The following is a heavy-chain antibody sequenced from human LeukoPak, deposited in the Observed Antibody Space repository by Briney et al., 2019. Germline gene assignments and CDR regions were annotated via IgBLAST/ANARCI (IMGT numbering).Heavy chain of an antibody. CDR3: AKFKGGAVASFYFDY. D-gene: IGHD6-19*01. CDR2: ISGGAYST. CDR1: GFTFSSFA. V-gene: IGHV3-23*01. Sequence: GGSLRLSCAASGFTFSSFAMSWVRQAPGKGLELVSAISGGAYSTYYADSVKGRFTISRDNSKNTLYLQMNSLRADDTAVYYCAKFKGGAVASFYFDYWGQGTLVTVSS. J-gene: IGHJ4*02.